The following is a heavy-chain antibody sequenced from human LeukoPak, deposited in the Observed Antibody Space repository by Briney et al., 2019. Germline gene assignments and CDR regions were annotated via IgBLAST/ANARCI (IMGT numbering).Heavy chain of an antibody. V-gene: IGHV3-30-3*01. CDR3: ARAVAGFNWFDP. J-gene: IGHJ5*02. CDR2: ISYDGSNK. Sequence: GGSLRLSCAASGFTFSSYAMDWVRQAPGKGLEWVAVISYDGSNKYYADSVRGRFTISRDNSKNTLYLQMNSLRAEDTAVYYCARAVAGFNWFDPWGQGTLVTVSS. D-gene: IGHD6-19*01. CDR1: GFTFSSYA.